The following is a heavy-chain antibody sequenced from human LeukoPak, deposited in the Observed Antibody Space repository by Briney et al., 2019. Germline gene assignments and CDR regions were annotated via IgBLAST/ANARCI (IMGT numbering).Heavy chain of an antibody. D-gene: IGHD6-25*01. Sequence: GASVKVSCKASGYTLTSYGISWVRQAPGQGLEWMGWISAYNGNTNYAQKLQGRVTMTTDTSTSTAYTELRSLRSDDTAVYYCARDHPSGVFDYWGQGTLVTVSS. V-gene: IGHV1-18*01. J-gene: IGHJ4*02. CDR3: ARDHPSGVFDY. CDR2: ISAYNGNT. CDR1: GYTLTSYG.